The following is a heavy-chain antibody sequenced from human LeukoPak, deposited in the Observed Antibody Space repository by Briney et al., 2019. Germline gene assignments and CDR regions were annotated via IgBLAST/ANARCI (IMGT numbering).Heavy chain of an antibody. CDR1: GFTFSGSA. V-gene: IGHV3-73*01. CDR3: TRGYGDYYFDY. CDR2: IRSKANSYAT. J-gene: IGHJ4*02. D-gene: IGHD4-17*01. Sequence: GGSLRLSCAASGFTFSGSAMHWVRQASGKGLEWVGRIRSKANSYATAYAASVEGRFTISRDDSKNTAYLQMNSLKTEDTAVYYCTRGYGDYYFDYWGQGALVTVSS.